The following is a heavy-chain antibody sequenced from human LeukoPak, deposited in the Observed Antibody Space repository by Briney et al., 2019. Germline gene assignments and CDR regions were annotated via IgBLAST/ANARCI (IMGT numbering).Heavy chain of an antibody. Sequence: SEILSLTCAVYGGSFSGYYWSWIRQPPGKGLEWIGYIYYSGSTNYNPSLKSRVTISVDTSKNQFSLKLSSVTAADTAVYYCARGSRGYSYGWGQGTLVTVSS. D-gene: IGHD5-18*01. J-gene: IGHJ4*02. V-gene: IGHV4-59*01. CDR2: IYYSGST. CDR1: GGSFSGYY. CDR3: ARGSRGYSYG.